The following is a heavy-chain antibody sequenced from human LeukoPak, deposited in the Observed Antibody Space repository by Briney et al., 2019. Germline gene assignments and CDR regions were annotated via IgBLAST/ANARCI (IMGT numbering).Heavy chain of an antibody. D-gene: IGHD1-14*01. J-gene: IGHJ4*02. V-gene: IGHV4-4*02. CDR1: LDSTTSNF. CDR3: AREILGGFNPGAY. CDR2: IHRSGSP. Sequence: SSETLSLTCTVSLDSTTSNFWSWVRQPPGKGLEWIGEIHRSGSPNYNPSLQSRVTISIDRSRNQIALELYSVTAADTAVYYCAREILGGFNPGAYWGQGTLVTVSS.